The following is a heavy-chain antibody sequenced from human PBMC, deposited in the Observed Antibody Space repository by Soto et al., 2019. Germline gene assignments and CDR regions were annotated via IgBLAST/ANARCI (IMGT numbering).Heavy chain of an antibody. CDR1: GYTFTSYA. CDR3: ERGGSIAAAGYFDY. CDR2: INAGNGNT. Sequence: QVQLVQSGAEVKKPGASVKGSCKASGYTFTSYAMHWVRQAPGQRLEWMGWINAGNGNTKYSQKFQGRVTSTRDTSASTAYMELSSLRSEDTAVYYCERGGSIAAAGYFDYWGQGSLVTVS. J-gene: IGHJ4*02. V-gene: IGHV1-3*01. D-gene: IGHD6-13*01.